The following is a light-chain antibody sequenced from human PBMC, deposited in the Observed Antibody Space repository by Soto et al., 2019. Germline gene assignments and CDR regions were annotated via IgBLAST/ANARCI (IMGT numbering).Light chain of an antibody. CDR2: AAS. CDR3: LQDYNYRT. Sequence: AIQMTQSPSSLSASVGDRVTITCQASQGIRNDLGWYQQKPGKAPKLLIYAASSLQSGVPSRFSGSGSGTDFTLTISSLQPEDFANYYCLQDYNYRTFGQGTKVDIK. J-gene: IGKJ1*01. V-gene: IGKV1-6*01. CDR1: QGIRND.